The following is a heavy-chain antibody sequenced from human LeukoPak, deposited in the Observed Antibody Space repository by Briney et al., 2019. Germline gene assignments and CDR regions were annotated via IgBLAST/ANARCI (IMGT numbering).Heavy chain of an antibody. J-gene: IGHJ4*02. D-gene: IGHD6-19*01. V-gene: IGHV4-38-2*02. Sequence: PSETLSLTCTVSGYSISSGYYWGWIRQPPGEGLEWIGSIYHSGSTYYNPSPKSPVTISVDTSKNQFSLKPSSVTAADTAVYYCARAISTVAGGGTFDYWGQGTLVTVSS. CDR2: IYHSGST. CDR3: ARAISTVAGGGTFDY. CDR1: GYSISSGYY.